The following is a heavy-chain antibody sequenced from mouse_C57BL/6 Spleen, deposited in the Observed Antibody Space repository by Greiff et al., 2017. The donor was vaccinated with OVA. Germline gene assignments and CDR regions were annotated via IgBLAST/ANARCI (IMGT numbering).Heavy chain of an antibody. CDR1: GYTFTDYN. J-gene: IGHJ1*03. V-gene: IGHV1-22*01. Sequence: VQLQQSGPELVKPGASVKLSCKASGYTFTDYNMHWVKQSPGKSLEWIGYINPKNGGTSSNQKFKGKATLTVNKSSSPAYLDLRSLTAEDAAVYYGARVAGAGYFDVWGTGTTVTVSS. CDR2: INPKNGGT. CDR3: ARVAGAGYFDV. D-gene: IGHD1-1*01.